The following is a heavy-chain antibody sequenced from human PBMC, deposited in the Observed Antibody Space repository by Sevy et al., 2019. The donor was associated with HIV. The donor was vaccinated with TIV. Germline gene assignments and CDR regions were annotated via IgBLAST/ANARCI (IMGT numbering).Heavy chain of an antibody. CDR1: GFTFSTYD. CDR3: AKNRPPGGSYFSRHAMDV. D-gene: IGHD3-16*01. Sequence: GGSLRLSCAASGFTFSTYDIHWVRQAPGKGLEWVAIISYDGNYREYADSVRGRFSMSRDNSKNTVYLQTNGLSIEDTAVYYCAKNRPPGGSYFSRHAMDVWGRGTTVTVSS. J-gene: IGHJ6*02. CDR2: ISYDGNYR. V-gene: IGHV3-30*18.